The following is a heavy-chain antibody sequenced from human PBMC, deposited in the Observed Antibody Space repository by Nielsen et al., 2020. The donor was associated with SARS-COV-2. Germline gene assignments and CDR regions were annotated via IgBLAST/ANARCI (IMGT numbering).Heavy chain of an antibody. J-gene: IGHJ6*03. Sequence: SETLSLTCTVSGGSVSSGSYYWSWIRQPPGKGLEWIGYIYYSGSTNYNPSLKSRVTISVDTSKNQFSLKLSSVTAADTAVYYCARAPRGEYDILTGYYTTYYYYYMDVWGKGTTVTVSS. CDR3: ARAPRGEYDILTGYYTTYYYYYMDV. D-gene: IGHD3-9*01. CDR1: GGSVSSGSYY. CDR2: IYYSGST. V-gene: IGHV4-61*01.